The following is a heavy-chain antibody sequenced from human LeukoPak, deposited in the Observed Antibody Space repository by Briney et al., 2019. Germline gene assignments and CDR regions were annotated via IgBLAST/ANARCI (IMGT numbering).Heavy chain of an antibody. J-gene: IGHJ3*02. D-gene: IGHD3-22*01. CDR1: GGSFTSASYY. CDR3: ARGPYSYDSSGAFDI. Sequence: SETLSLTCTVSGGSFTSASYYWSWIRQPPGKGLEWIGYIYYSGSTNFNPSLKSRVTISVDTSNNHFSLKLNSVTAADTAVYFCARGPYSYDSSGAFDIWGQGTMVTVSS. V-gene: IGHV4-61*03. CDR2: IYYSGST.